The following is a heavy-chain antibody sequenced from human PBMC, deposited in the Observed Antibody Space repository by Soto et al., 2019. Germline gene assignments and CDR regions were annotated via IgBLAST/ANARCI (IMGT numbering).Heavy chain of an antibody. CDR3: ARDGIAVAGYYYYGMDV. J-gene: IGHJ6*02. CDR2: TYYRSKWYN. V-gene: IGHV6-1*01. D-gene: IGHD6-19*01. CDR1: GDSVSSNSAA. Sequence: QSQTLSLTCAISGDSVSSNSAAWNWIRQSPSRGLEWLGRTYYRSKWYNDYAVSVKSRITINPDTSKNQFSLQLNSVTPEDTAVYYCARDGIAVAGYYYYGMDVWGQGTTVTVSS.